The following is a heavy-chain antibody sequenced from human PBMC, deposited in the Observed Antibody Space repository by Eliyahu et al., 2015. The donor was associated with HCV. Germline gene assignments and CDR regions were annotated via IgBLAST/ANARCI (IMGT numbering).Heavy chain of an antibody. D-gene: IGHD3-10*01. CDR2: IYWDDDK. J-gene: IGHJ4*02. V-gene: IGHV2-5*02. CDR3: AHMGSGSYYEEGGY. CDR1: GFSLSTRGVG. Sequence: QITLKESGPTLVKPTQTLTLTCTFSGFSLSTRGVGVGWIRQPPGKALECLALIYWDDDKRYSPSLKSRLTITKDTSKNQVVLTMTNMDPVDTATYYCAHMGSGSYYEEGGYWGQGTLVTVSS.